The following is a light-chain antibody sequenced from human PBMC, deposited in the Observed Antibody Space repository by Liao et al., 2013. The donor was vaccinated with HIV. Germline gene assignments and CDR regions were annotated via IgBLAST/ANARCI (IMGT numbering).Light chain of an antibody. V-gene: IGLV3-1*01. CDR3: QAWDSSSEV. CDR1: KLGDKY. CDR2: QDT. Sequence: SYELTQPPSVSVSPGQTASITCSGDKLGDKYACWYQQKPGQSPVLVLYQDTKRPSGIPERFSGSNSGNTATLTISGPQAMDEADYYCQAWDSSSEVFGGGTKLTVL. J-gene: IGLJ2*01.